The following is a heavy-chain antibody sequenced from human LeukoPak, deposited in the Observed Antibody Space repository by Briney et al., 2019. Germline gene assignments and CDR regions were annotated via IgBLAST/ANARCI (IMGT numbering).Heavy chain of an antibody. J-gene: IGHJ4*02. Sequence: SETLSLTCTVSGGSISSYYWSWIRQPPGKGLEWIGYIYYSGSTNYNPSLKSRVTISVDTSKNQFSLKLSSVTAADTAVYYCARHAYGSGLYWGQGTLVTVSS. CDR1: GGSISSYY. CDR2: IYYSGST. CDR3: ARHAYGSGLY. D-gene: IGHD3-10*01. V-gene: IGHV4-59*08.